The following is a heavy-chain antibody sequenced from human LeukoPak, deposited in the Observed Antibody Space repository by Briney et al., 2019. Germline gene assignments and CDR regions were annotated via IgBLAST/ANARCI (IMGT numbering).Heavy chain of an antibody. J-gene: IGHJ4*02. CDR2: INISGSTI. CDR3: ARNGISMCRGVNDY. V-gene: IGHV3-48*03. Sequence: PGGSLRLSCAASGFTFSSYEMNWVRQAPGKGLEWVSYINISGSTIYYADSVKGRFTMSRGNATKSLYLQMNSLRADDTAAYYCARNGISMCRGVNDYWGQGTLVTVSS. D-gene: IGHD3-10*01. CDR1: GFTFSSYE.